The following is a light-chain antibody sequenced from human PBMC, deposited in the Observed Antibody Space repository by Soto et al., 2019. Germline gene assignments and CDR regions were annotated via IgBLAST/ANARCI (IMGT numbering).Light chain of an antibody. CDR3: QQYNNWPRT. V-gene: IGKV3-15*01. Sequence: EIVMTQSPATLSVSPGERATVSCRASQSVSSNLAWYQQKPGQAPRLLIYTASTRATGIPARFSGSGSGTDFTLTISSLQSEDFAVYYCQQYNNWPRTFGQGTKLEIK. J-gene: IGKJ2*01. CDR2: TAS. CDR1: QSVSSN.